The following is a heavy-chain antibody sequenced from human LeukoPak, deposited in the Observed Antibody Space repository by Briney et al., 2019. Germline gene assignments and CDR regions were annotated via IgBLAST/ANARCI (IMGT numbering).Heavy chain of an antibody. J-gene: IGHJ5*01. V-gene: IGHV3-7*01. CDR1: GFTFTNYW. CDR3: ARLKDAVTIFDC. D-gene: IGHD4-17*01. CDR2: IKEDGSQK. Sequence: GGSLRLSCIASGFTFTNYWMSWVRQAPGKGLEWVATIKEDGSQKYYVDSMKGRFTISRDNTKNSLYVQMNSLRAEDTAVYYCARLKDAVTIFDCWGQGILVTVSS.